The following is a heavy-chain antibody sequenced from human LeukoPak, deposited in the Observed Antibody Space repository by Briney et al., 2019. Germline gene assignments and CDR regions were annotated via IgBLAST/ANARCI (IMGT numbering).Heavy chain of an antibody. CDR3: AKDQWELLLGGDFDY. D-gene: IGHD1-26*01. Sequence: GGSLRLSCAASGFTFSSYGMHWVRQAPGKGLEWVAFIRYDGSNKYYADSVKGRFTISRDNSKNTLYLQMNSLRAEDTAVYYCAKDQWELLLGGDFDYWGQGTPVTVSS. J-gene: IGHJ4*02. CDR1: GFTFSSYG. V-gene: IGHV3-30*02. CDR2: IRYDGSNK.